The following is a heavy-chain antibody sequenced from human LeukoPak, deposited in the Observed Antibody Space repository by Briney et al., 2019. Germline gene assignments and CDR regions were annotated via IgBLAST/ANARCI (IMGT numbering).Heavy chain of an antibody. CDR2: ISQDVRNK. CDR3: ARVGYYDSSNYYAYFQH. CDR1: GFTFSSYA. J-gene: IGHJ1*01. D-gene: IGHD3-22*01. Sequence: GGSLRLSCAASGFTFSSYAMHWVRQAPGKGLEWVAIISQDVRNKYYADSMQGRFTISRDNAKNTLYLQMNSLRVEDTAVYYCARVGYYDSSNYYAYFQHWGQGTLVTVSS. V-gene: IGHV3-30*04.